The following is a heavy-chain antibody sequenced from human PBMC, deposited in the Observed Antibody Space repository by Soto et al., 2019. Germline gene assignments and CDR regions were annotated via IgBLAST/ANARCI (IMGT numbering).Heavy chain of an antibody. CDR1: GFTFINAW. CDR3: TTDSQGGSYPF. D-gene: IGHD1-26*01. Sequence: GGSLRLSCAASGFTFINAWMSWVRQAPGKGLEWVGRTKSKTDGGTTDYAAPVKGRFTISRDDSKNTLYLQMNSLKTEDTAVYYCTTDSQGGSYPFWGQGTLVTVSS. CDR2: TKSKTDGGTT. V-gene: IGHV3-15*01. J-gene: IGHJ4*02.